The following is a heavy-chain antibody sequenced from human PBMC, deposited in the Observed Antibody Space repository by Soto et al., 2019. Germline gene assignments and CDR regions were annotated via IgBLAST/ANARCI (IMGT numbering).Heavy chain of an antibody. V-gene: IGHV4-4*07. CDR3: AREAGQDCTNGVCYWSGMDV. CDR2: IYTSGST. D-gene: IGHD2-8*01. J-gene: IGHJ6*02. Sequence: SETLSLTCTVSGGSISSYYWSWIRQPAGKGLEWIGRIYTSGSTNYNPSLKSRVTMSVDTSKNQFSLKLSSVTAADTAVYYCAREAGQDCTNGVCYWSGMDVWGQGTTVTV. CDR1: GGSISSYY.